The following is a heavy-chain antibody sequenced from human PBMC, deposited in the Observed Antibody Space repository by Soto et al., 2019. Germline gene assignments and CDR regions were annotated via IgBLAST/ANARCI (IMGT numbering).Heavy chain of an antibody. J-gene: IGHJ4*02. D-gene: IGHD3-16*01. V-gene: IGHV3-23*01. Sequence: EVQLLESGGALLQPGGSLRLSCAASGFTFSNHAMNWVRQAPGKGLEWVSTTSDSGSTYYADSVKGRFTISRDNSKNTRYLQINGRRAEVTAVYYCAIDPGGHYSNSAGCLYFFDHWGQGTLVIVAS. CDR1: GFTFSNHA. CDR3: AIDPGGHYSNSAGCLYFFDH. CDR2: TSDSGST.